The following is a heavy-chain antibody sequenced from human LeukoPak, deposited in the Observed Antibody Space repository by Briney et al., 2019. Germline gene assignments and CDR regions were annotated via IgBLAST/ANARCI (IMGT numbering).Heavy chain of an antibody. Sequence: PGGSLRLSCAASGFTFSSYSMNWVRQAPGKGMEWVSSISSSSSYIYYADSVKGRFTISRDNAKNSLYLQMNSLRAEDTAVYYCAREPFYYYDGSGYYSRVYYYYGMDVWGQGTTVTVSS. J-gene: IGHJ6*02. CDR2: ISSSSSYI. CDR3: AREPFYYYDGSGYYSRVYYYYGMDV. D-gene: IGHD3-22*01. CDR1: GFTFSSYS. V-gene: IGHV3-21*01.